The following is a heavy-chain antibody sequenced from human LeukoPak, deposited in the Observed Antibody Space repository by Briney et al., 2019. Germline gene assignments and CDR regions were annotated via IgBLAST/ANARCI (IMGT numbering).Heavy chain of an antibody. V-gene: IGHV1-2*02. Sequence: GASVKVSCKASGYTFTGYYMHWVRQAPGRGLEWMGWINPNSGGTNYAQKFQGRVTMTRDTSISTAYMELSRLRSDDTAVYYCARDKGRHIVARRDAFDIWGQGTMVTVSS. CDR1: GYTFTGYY. J-gene: IGHJ3*02. CDR2: INPNSGGT. D-gene: IGHD5-12*01. CDR3: ARDKGRHIVARRDAFDI.